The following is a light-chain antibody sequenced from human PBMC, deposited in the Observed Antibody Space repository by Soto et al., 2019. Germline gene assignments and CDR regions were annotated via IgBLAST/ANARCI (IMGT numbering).Light chain of an antibody. CDR1: QTIKNY. V-gene: IGKV1-39*01. J-gene: IGKJ1*01. CDR2: IAS. Sequence: DIQMTQSPSSLSGSVGYSFTITCRASQTIKNYLTWYQVKPGKAPKLLISIASALKSDVPSYFSGSGSGTDFTLTISSLQPEDFATYYCQHSYSNSGAFGQGTTVDIK. CDR3: QHSYSNSGA.